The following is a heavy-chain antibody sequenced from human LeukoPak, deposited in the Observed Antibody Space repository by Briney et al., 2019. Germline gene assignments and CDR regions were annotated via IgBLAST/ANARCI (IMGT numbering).Heavy chain of an antibody. CDR3: ARDSTVVTRMSY. V-gene: IGHV3-21*01. D-gene: IGHD4-23*01. J-gene: IGHJ4*02. Sequence: GGSLRLSCAASGFTFSSYGMHWVRQAPGKGLEWVSSISSSSSYIYYADSVKGRFTISRDNAKNSLYLQMNSLRAEDTAVYYCARDSTVVTRMSYWGQGTLVTVSS. CDR1: GFTFSSYG. CDR2: ISSSSSYI.